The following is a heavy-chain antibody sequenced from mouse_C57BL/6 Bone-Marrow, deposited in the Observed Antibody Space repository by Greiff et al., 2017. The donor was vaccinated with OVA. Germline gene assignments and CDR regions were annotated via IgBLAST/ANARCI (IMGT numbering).Heavy chain of an antibody. CDR2: IYPGSGST. D-gene: IGHD1-1*01. J-gene: IGHJ1*03. Sequence: QVQLQQPGAELVKPGASVKMSCKASGYTFTSYWITWVKQRPGQGLEWIGDIYPGSGSTNYNEKFKSKATLTVDTSSSTAYMQLSSLTSEDSAVYYCARPVVITTVVGGYFYVWGTGTTVTVSS. V-gene: IGHV1-55*01. CDR3: ARPVVITTVVGGYFYV. CDR1: GYTFTSYW.